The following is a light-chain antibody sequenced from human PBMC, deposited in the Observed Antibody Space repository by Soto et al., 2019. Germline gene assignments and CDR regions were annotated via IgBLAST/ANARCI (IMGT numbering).Light chain of an antibody. Sequence: DIQMTQSQSSLSASVGDRVTITCRASQGISNYIAWYQQKPWKAPKLLIYAASTLQSGVPSRFSGSGSGTDFTLTINSLQPEYVAKYSCKKYSSFPLVGPGTKVDIK. CDR3: KKYSSFPL. CDR2: AAS. J-gene: IGKJ3*01. CDR1: QGISNY. V-gene: IGKV1-27*01.